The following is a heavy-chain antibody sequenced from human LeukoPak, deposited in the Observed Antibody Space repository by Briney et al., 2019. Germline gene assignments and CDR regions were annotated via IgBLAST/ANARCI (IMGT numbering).Heavy chain of an antibody. CDR1: GFTFSSYA. Sequence: GRSLRLSCAASGFTFSSYAMHWVRQAPGKGLEWVAVISYDGSNKYYADSVKGRFTISRDNSKNTLYLQMNSLRAEDTAVYYCAREIYGGYTSRWFDPWGQGTLVTVSS. V-gene: IGHV3-30*04. J-gene: IGHJ5*02. CDR2: ISYDGSNK. D-gene: IGHD5-12*01. CDR3: AREIYGGYTSRWFDP.